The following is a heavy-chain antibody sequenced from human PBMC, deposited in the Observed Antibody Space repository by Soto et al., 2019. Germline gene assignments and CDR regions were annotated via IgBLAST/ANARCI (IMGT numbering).Heavy chain of an antibody. D-gene: IGHD6-6*01. J-gene: IGHJ6*02. CDR2: ISGSGGST. CDR3: AKGSSSRYYYGMDV. Sequence: PGGSLRLSCTASGFTFSSYAMSWVRQAPGKGLEWVSAISGSGGSTYYADSVKGRFTISRDNSKNTRYLQMNSLRAEDTAVYYCAKGSSSRYYYGMDVLGQGTTVTVSS. V-gene: IGHV3-23*01. CDR1: GFTFSSYA.